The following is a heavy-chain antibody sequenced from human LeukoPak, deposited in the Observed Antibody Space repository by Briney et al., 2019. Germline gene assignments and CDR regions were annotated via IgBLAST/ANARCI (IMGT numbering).Heavy chain of an antibody. V-gene: IGHV4-30-4*01. CDR2: FYYTGST. D-gene: IGHD5-18*01. CDR1: LGSTRAGDYY. J-gene: IGHJ4*02. Sequence: SETLSLTRAVSLGSTRAGDYYCGSVRQPPEKGLGWIRYFYYTGSTYYNTSLKSRFTISVDQSKNHFSLKLSSVTAADTAVYYCARARYSYGSNFDYWGQGTMVTVSS. CDR3: ARARYSYGSNFDY.